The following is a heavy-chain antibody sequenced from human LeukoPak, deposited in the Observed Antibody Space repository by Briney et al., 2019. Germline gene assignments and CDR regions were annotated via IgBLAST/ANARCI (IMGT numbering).Heavy chain of an antibody. Sequence: SETLSLTCTVSGGSLSSYYWSWIRQPPGKGLEWIGYIYYSGSTNYNPSLKSRVTISVDTSKNQFSLKLTSVTAADTAVYYCARAGTSSWYLDYWGQGTLVTVSS. CDR2: IYYSGST. CDR1: GGSLSSYY. V-gene: IGHV4-59*01. CDR3: ARAGTSSWYLDY. D-gene: IGHD6-13*01. J-gene: IGHJ4*02.